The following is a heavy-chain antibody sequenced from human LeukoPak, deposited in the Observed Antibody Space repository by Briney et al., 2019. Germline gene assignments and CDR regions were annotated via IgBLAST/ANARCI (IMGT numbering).Heavy chain of an antibody. J-gene: IGHJ4*02. D-gene: IGHD5-12*01. CDR2: INPNSGGT. V-gene: IGHV1-2*02. CDR3: ARDLIVATPFDY. CDR1: GYTFIGYY. Sequence: ASVKVSCKASGYTFIGYYMHWVRQAPGQGLEWMGWINPNSGGTNYAQKLQGRVTMTRDTSISTAYMELSRLRCDDTAVYYCARDLIVATPFDYWGQGTLVTVSS.